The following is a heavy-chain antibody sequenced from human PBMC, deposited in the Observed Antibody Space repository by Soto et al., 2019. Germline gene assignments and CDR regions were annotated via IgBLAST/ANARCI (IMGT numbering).Heavy chain of an antibody. D-gene: IGHD3-22*01. J-gene: IGHJ4*02. CDR2: VNPNNGDT. V-gene: IGHV1-8*01. Sequence: QVQLVQSGAELKKPGASVKVSCKASGYTFSNYDMNWVRQATGQGPEWIGWVNPNNGDTGYAQKFHAQVTVTTDISMTTAYMELTSLRSEDTAIYYCARVSRKGCAIVFDYWGQGTLITVSS. CDR1: GYTFSNYD. CDR3: ARVSRKGCAIVFDY.